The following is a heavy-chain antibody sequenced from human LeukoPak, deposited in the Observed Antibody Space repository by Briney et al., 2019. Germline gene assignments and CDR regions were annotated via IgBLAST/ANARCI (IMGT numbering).Heavy chain of an antibody. CDR3: VRDRWYSSGAFDY. Sequence: TGGSLRLSCAASGFTFSSYGMHWVRQAPGKGLEWVAVISYDGTNKYYADSVKGRFTISRDNSKNTLYLQMNSLRAEDTAVYYCVRDRWYSSGAFDYWGQGTMVTVSS. J-gene: IGHJ4*02. D-gene: IGHD6-19*01. CDR1: GFTFSSYG. CDR2: ISYDGTNK. V-gene: IGHV3-30*03.